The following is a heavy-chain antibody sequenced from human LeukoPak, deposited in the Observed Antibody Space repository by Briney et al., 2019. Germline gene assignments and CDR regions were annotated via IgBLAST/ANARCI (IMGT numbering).Heavy chain of an antibody. CDR1: GYTFTSYY. CDR2: INPSGGST. V-gene: IGHV1-46*01. D-gene: IGHD3-10*01. CDR3: ARDLRTYYYGSGSYPFDP. J-gene: IGHJ5*02. Sequence: ASVKVSCTASGYTFTSYYMHWVRQAPGQGLEWMGIINPSGGSTSYAQKFQGRVTMTRDTSTGTVYMELSSLRSEDTAVYYCARDLRTYYYGSGSYPFDPWGQGTLVTVSS.